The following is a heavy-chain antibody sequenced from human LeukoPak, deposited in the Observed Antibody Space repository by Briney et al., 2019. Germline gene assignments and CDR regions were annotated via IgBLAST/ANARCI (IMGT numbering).Heavy chain of an antibody. CDR1: GFSLSTSGMC. D-gene: IGHD3-10*01. J-gene: IGHJ5*02. Sequence: SGPTLVNPTQTLTLTCTFSGFSLSTSGMCVSWIRQPPGKGLEWIGYIYYSGSTNYNPSLKSRVTISVDTSKNQFSLKLSSVTAADTAVYYCARVGLTMVRGVKFNWFDPWGQGTLVTVSS. V-gene: IGHV4-61*08. CDR2: IYYSGST. CDR3: ARVGLTMVRGVKFNWFDP.